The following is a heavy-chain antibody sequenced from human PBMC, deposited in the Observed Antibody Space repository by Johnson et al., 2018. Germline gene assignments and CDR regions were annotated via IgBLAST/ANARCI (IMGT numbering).Heavy chain of an antibody. Sequence: VQLVESGENVVQPGGSQSLSCAASGITLSTYWLHWARQAPGKGLVWVSHFKSEGTIAAYADSVQGRFTISRDSPKNPLYLQMNSLRDEATSVYYCATCAAAGLTVPYDYYGMDVWGQGTTVTVS. J-gene: IGHJ6*02. CDR3: ATCAAAGLTVPYDYYGMDV. D-gene: IGHD2-2*01. V-gene: IGHV3-74*02. CDR1: GITLSTYW. CDR2: FKSEGTIA.